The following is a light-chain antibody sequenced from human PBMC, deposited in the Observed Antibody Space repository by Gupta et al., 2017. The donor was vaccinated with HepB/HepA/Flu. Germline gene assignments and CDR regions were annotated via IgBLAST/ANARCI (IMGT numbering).Light chain of an antibody. CDR3: SSNTSSNTIEVI. CDR2: DVS. CDR1: SSDVGGYDY. Sequence: QSALTQPASVSGSPGQSITISCTGTSSDVGGYDYVSWYQQHPGKVPKLMIYDVSNRPSGGSNRFSGSKSGNTASLTISGLQAEDEGDYYCSSNTSSNTIEVIFGGGTKVTVL. V-gene: IGLV2-14*01. J-gene: IGLJ2*01.